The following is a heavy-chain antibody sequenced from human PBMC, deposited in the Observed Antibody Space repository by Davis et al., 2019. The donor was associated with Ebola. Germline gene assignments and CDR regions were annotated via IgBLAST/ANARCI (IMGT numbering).Heavy chain of an antibody. CDR3: ARDHSDSSGWWFDP. CDR1: GYTFTRNW. V-gene: IGHV1-46*01. Sequence: ASVKVSCKASGYTFTRNWVHWVRQVSGQGLEWIGIINPSDGSITYAQKFQGRVTLTRDTSTSTVYMELSSLTSEDTAVYYCARDHSDSSGWWFDPWGQGTLVTVSS. D-gene: IGHD3-22*01. CDR2: INPSDGSI. J-gene: IGHJ5*02.